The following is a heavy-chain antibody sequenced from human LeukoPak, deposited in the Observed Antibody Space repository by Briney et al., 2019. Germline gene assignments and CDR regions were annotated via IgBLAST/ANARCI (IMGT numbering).Heavy chain of an antibody. V-gene: IGHV3-30-3*01. Sequence: GRSLRLSCAASGFTFNSYSMHWVRQAPGKGLEWVTAISDDETYKFYADSVKGRFTISRDNAKNSLYLQMNSLRAEDTAVYYCARGGTDYYGSGSYFVDYWGQGTLVTVSS. CDR2: ISDDETYK. J-gene: IGHJ4*02. D-gene: IGHD3-10*01. CDR3: ARGGTDYYGSGSYFVDY. CDR1: GFTFNSYS.